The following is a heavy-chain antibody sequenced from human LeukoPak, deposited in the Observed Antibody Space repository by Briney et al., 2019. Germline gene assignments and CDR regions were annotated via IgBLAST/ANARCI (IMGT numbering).Heavy chain of an antibody. CDR1: GFSFSDYA. CDR3: ARDYITMVRGAHYYYYGMDV. J-gene: IGHJ6*02. CDR2: IWSDVINK. V-gene: IGHV3-33*01. D-gene: IGHD3-10*01. Sequence: PGGSLRLSCTASGFSFSDYAMHWVRQAPGKGLEWVAVIWSDVINKYYADSVKGRFTISRDNSKRTLSLQMSSLRAEDTAVYFCARDYITMVRGAHYYYYGMDVWGQGTTVTVSS.